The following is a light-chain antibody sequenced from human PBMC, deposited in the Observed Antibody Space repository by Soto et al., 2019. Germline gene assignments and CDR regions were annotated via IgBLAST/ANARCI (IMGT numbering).Light chain of an antibody. CDR2: DVS. J-gene: IGLJ1*01. CDR1: SSDVGGYEY. Sequence: QSVLTQPASVSGSPGQSITISCTGTSSDVGGYEYVSWYQQHPGKAPKRIIYDVSDRPSGVSNRFSGSKSGNTASLAISGLQAEDEADYYCSSYPSPGPLGVLGTGTRVPVL. V-gene: IGLV2-14*03. CDR3: SSYPSPGPLGV.